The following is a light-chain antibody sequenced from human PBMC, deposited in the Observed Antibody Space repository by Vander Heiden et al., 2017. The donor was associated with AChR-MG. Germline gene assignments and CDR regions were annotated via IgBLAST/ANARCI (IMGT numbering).Light chain of an antibody. CDR3: QQSDSTLGT. Sequence: DIQMTQSPSSLSASVGDRVTITYRASQSISSYLNWYQQKPGKAPKLLIYAASSLQSGVPSRFSGSGSGTDFTLTISSLQPEDFATYYCQQSDSTLGTFGHGTKVDIK. V-gene: IGKV1-39*01. CDR2: AAS. J-gene: IGKJ3*01. CDR1: QSISSY.